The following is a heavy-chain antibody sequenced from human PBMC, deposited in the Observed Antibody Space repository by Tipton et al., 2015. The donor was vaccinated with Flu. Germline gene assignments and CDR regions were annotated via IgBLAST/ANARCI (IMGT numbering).Heavy chain of an antibody. J-gene: IGHJ4*02. CDR2: INEDGSTT. D-gene: IGHD2/OR15-2a*01. CDR1: GFTFSGHW. Sequence: SLRLSCAASGFTFSGHWMHWVRQAPGKGLEWVANINEDGSTTYYLGSVRGRFTISRDNARNSVFLQMNSLRVEDTALYYCAIFKNPGHWGQGTLVTVSS. CDR3: AIFKNPGH. V-gene: IGHV3-7*01.